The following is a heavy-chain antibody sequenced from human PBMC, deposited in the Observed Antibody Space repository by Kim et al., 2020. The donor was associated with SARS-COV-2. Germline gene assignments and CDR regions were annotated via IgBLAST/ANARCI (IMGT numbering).Heavy chain of an antibody. V-gene: IGHV4-31*02. D-gene: IGHD3-22*01. J-gene: IGHJ5*02. CDR3: ARGDDTSAWWFDP. Sequence: YNPSLKSRVTISVDTSKNQFSLKLSSVTAADTAVYYCARGDDTSAWWFDPWGQGTLVTVSS.